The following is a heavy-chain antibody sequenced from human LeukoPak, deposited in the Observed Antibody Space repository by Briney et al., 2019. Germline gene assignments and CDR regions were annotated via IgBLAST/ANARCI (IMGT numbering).Heavy chain of an antibody. CDR3: ARSPYYYDSSGYYNY. CDR1: GGSFSGYY. J-gene: IGHJ4*02. D-gene: IGHD3-22*01. Sequence: SETLSLTCAVYGGSFSGYYWSWIRQPPGKGLEWIGEINHSGSTNYNPSLKSRVTISVGTSKNQFSLKLSSVTAADTAVYYCARSPYYYDSSGYYNYWGQGTLVTVSS. CDR2: INHSGST. V-gene: IGHV4-34*01.